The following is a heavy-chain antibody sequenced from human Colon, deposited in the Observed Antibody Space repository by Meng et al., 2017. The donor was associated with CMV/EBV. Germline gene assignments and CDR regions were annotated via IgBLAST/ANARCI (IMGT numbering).Heavy chain of an antibody. Sequence: GGSLRLSCAASGFTFSSYAMHWVRQAPGKGLEWVAVISYDGSNQYYADSVKGRFTISRDNSKNTLYLQMNSLRAGDTALYYCARGGTLQDYYYYYYGMDVWGQGTTVTVSS. J-gene: IGHJ6*02. CDR1: GFTFSSYA. CDR2: ISYDGSNQ. V-gene: IGHV3-30-3*01. D-gene: IGHD3-16*01. CDR3: ARGGTLQDYYYYYYGMDV.